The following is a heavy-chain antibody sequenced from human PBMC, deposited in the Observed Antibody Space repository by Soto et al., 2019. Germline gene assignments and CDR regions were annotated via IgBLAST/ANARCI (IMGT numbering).Heavy chain of an antibody. CDR1: GFSLSVYGVR. Sequence: ESGPTLVNPTQTLTLTCSFSGFSLSVYGVRVIWFRQPPGETLEWLALIHWNDDKRYSPYLKSRLTITKDTSKNQVVLTLTNLDPLDTGTYFCAHTKDSSGFLTSWGQGSLVTVSS. CDR3: AHTKDSSGFLTS. D-gene: IGHD3-22*01. J-gene: IGHJ5*02. CDR2: IHWNDDK. V-gene: IGHV2-5*01.